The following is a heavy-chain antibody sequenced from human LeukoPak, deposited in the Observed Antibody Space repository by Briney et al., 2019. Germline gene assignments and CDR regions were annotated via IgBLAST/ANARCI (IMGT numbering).Heavy chain of an antibody. J-gene: IGHJ3*02. D-gene: IGHD3-22*01. CDR1: GFTFDDYA. CDR3: AKGSADYYDSSGYYNAFDI. CDR2: ISWNSGSI. Sequence: GRSLRLSCAASGFTFDDYAVHWVRQAPGKGLEWVSGISWNSGSIGYADSVKGRFTISRDNAKNSLYLQMNSLRAEDTALYYCAKGSADYYDSSGYYNAFDIWGQGTMVTVSS. V-gene: IGHV3-9*01.